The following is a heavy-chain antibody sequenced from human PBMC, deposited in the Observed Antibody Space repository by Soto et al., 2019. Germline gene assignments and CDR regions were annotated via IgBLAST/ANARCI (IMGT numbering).Heavy chain of an antibody. CDR2: INPSGGST. J-gene: IGHJ4*02. CDR3: ARGYSSSWCGGLVSHY. Sequence: QVQLVQSGAEVKKPGASVKVSCKASGYTFTSYYMHWVRQAPGQGLEWMGIINPSGGSTSYAQKFRGRVNMTRDTSTSTVYMELSSLRSEDTAVYYCARGYSSSWCGGLVSHYWGQGTLVTVSS. D-gene: IGHD6-13*01. CDR1: GYTFTSYY. V-gene: IGHV1-46*03.